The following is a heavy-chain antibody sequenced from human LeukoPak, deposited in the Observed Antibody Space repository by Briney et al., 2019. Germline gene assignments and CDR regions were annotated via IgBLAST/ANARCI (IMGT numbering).Heavy chain of an antibody. J-gene: IGHJ4*02. CDR3: AKAYSSGWALDY. Sequence: GGSLRLSCAASGFTFSSYAMSWVRQAPGKGLEWVSAISGSGGSTYYADSVKGRFTISRDNSKNTLYLQMNSLRAEDTAIYYCAKAYSSGWALDYWGQGTLVTVSS. CDR1: GFTFSSYA. CDR2: ISGSGGST. D-gene: IGHD6-19*01. V-gene: IGHV3-23*01.